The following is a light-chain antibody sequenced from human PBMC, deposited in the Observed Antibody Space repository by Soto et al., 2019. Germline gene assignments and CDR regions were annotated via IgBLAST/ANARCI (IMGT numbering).Light chain of an antibody. Sequence: EILLTQSPGSLSLSPGERATLSCRASQSVSSRYLGWYQQKPGQAPRLLIYGASSRATGIPDRFSGSGSGTDFTLTISRLEPEDFAVYYCQQYGSSLITFGQGTRLAIK. CDR3: QQYGSSLIT. CDR1: QSVSSRY. J-gene: IGKJ5*01. CDR2: GAS. V-gene: IGKV3-20*01.